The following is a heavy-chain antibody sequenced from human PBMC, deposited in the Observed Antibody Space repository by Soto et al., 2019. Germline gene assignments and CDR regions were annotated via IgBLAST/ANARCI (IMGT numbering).Heavy chain of an antibody. CDR2: IIPIFGTA. CDR1: GGTFSSYA. V-gene: IGHV1-69*01. CDR3: ARDWNTVTTDTNDAFDI. D-gene: IGHD4-17*01. J-gene: IGHJ3*02. Sequence: VQLVQSGAEVKKPGSSVKVSCKASGGTFSSYAISWVRQAPGQGLEWMGGIIPIFGTANYAQKFQGRVTITADESTSTAYMELSSLRSEDTAVYYCARDWNTVTTDTNDAFDIWGQGTMVTVSS.